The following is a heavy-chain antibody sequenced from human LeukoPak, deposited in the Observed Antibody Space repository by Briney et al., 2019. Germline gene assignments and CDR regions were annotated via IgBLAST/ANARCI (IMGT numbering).Heavy chain of an antibody. J-gene: IGHJ4*02. CDR1: GFIFINYA. CDR2: ISGRSDNT. V-gene: IGHV3-23*01. D-gene: IGHD3-9*01. Sequence: GGSLRLSCAASGFIFINYAMYWVRQAPGKGLEWVSAISGRSDNTYYADPVKGRFTLSRDSSKNTLYLQMNSLRADDTAVYYCAKWGDYDVLTGYYVSDFWGQGTLVTVSS. CDR3: AKWGDYDVLTGYYVSDF.